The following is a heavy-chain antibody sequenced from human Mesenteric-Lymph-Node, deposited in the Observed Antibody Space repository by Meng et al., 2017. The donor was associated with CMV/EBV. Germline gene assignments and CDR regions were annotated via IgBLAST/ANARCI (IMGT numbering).Heavy chain of an antibody. Sequence: RLQESGPGLVKPSETLYLSCIVSGDSISNSTYYWTWIRQPPGEGLEWIGSVHHSGTTYYHPSLKGRLTISVDTSANLFSLRLTTVTAADTATYYCARRGNYDSDYSEYWGQGTLVTVSS. J-gene: IGHJ4*02. V-gene: IGHV4-39*01. CDR3: ARRGNYDSDYSEY. CDR1: GDSISNSTYY. D-gene: IGHD3-22*01. CDR2: VHHSGTT.